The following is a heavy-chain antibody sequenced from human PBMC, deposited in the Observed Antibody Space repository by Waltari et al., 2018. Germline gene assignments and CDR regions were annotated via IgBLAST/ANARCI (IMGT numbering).Heavy chain of an antibody. J-gene: IGHJ4*02. V-gene: IGHV3-23*01. CDR1: GFTFSSYA. CDR3: AKDRWSSIAARSDY. D-gene: IGHD6-6*01. CDR2: ISGRGGST. Sequence: EVQLLESGGGLVQPGGSLRLSCAASGFTFSSYAMSWVRQAPGKGLEWVSAISGRGGSTYYADSVKGRFTISRDNSKNTLYLQMNSLRAEDTAVYYCAKDRWSSIAARSDYWGQGTLVTVSS.